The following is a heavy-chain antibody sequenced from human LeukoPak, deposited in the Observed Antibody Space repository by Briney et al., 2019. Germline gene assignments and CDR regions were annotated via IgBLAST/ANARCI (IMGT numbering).Heavy chain of an antibody. J-gene: IGHJ4*02. CDR2: INPNSGGT. V-gene: IGHV1-2*02. Sequence: ASVKVSCKASGYTFTGYYMHWVRQAPGQGLEWMGWINPNSGGTNYAQKFQGRVTMTRDTSISTAYLQWSSLKASDTAKYYCARALTAMDAFHYWGQGTLVTVSS. D-gene: IGHD5-18*01. CDR3: ARALTAMDAFHY. CDR1: GYTFTGYY.